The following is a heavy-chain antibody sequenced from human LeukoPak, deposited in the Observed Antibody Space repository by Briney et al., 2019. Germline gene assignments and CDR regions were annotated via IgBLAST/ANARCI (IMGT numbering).Heavy chain of an antibody. CDR3: ARVIGRRGGYAFLY. Sequence: ASVKVSCKASGYTFTSYDLNWVRQATGQGLEWVGWMNPKNGGTDYAQKFQGRVTMTRNTSITTAYMELSSLRSEDTAVYYCARVIGRRGGYAFLYWGQGTLVTVSS. CDR2: MNPKNGGT. D-gene: IGHD3-22*01. CDR1: GYTFTSYD. V-gene: IGHV1-8*01. J-gene: IGHJ4*02.